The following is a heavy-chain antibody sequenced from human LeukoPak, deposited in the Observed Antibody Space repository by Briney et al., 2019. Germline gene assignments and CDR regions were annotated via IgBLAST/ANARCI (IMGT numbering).Heavy chain of an antibody. CDR1: GFTFSSYW. Sequence: GGSLRLSCAASGFTFSSYWMSWVRQAPGKGLEWVANIKQDGSDKYYVDSVKGRFTISRDNAENSLYLQMNSLRAEDTAVYCCARGWGPYAFDIWGQGTMVTVSS. J-gene: IGHJ3*02. CDR3: ARGWGPYAFDI. D-gene: IGHD2-21*02. CDR2: IKQDGSDK. V-gene: IGHV3-7*04.